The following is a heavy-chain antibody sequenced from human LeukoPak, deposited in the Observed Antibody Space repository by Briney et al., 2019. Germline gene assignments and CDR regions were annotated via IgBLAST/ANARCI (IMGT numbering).Heavy chain of an antibody. CDR3: ARDPGDRWFFDL. V-gene: IGHV3-23*01. CDR1: GFTFNNYA. Sequence: PGGSLRLSCAASGFTFNNYAMDWVRQAPGKGLEWASLISRSGATTYYADSVKGRFTISRDNSRNTLYLQMTSLRAEDTAVYYCARDPGDRWFFDLWGRGTLVTVSS. D-gene: IGHD7-27*01. CDR2: ISRSGATT. J-gene: IGHJ2*01.